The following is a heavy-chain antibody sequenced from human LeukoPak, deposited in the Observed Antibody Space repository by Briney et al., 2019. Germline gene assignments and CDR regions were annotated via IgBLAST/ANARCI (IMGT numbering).Heavy chain of an antibody. V-gene: IGHV3-21*01. D-gene: IGHD2-2*01. Sequence: GGSLRLSCAASGFTFSSYNMNWVRQAPGKGLGWVSSISSSSSYIYYADSLKGRFTISRDNAKNSLYLQINSLRAEDTAVYYCSTSRFCSSTSCLFPFDNWGQGTLVTVSS. CDR1: GFTFSSYN. CDR3: STSRFCSSTSCLFPFDN. J-gene: IGHJ4*02. CDR2: ISSSSSYI.